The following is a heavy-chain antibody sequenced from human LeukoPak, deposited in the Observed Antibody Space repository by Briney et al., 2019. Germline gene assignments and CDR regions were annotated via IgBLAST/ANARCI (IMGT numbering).Heavy chain of an antibody. Sequence: PSETLSLTCTVSGGSISSYYWSWIRQPPGKGLEWIGYIYYSGSTNYNPSLKSRVTISVDTSKSQFSLKLSSVTAADTAVYYCARMYSSGWYTYWGQGTLVTVSS. CDR1: GGSISSYY. CDR3: ARMYSSGWYTY. D-gene: IGHD6-19*01. CDR2: IYYSGST. V-gene: IGHV4-59*01. J-gene: IGHJ4*02.